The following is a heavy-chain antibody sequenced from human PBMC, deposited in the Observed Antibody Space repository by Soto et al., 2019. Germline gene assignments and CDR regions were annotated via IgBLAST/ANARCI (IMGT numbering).Heavy chain of an antibody. D-gene: IGHD5-18*01. V-gene: IGHV3-30*18. CDR2: ISYDGGNK. Sequence: QVQLVESGGGVVQPGRSLRLSCAASGFTFRNYGMHWVRQAPGKGLEWVAVISYDGGNKYYADSVKGRFTISRDNSENTLYLQMNRLRAEDTAVYYCAKDQGRGGYSYGYFSPYFDYWGQGTLVTVSS. CDR1: GFTFRNYG. J-gene: IGHJ4*02. CDR3: AKDQGRGGYSYGYFSPYFDY.